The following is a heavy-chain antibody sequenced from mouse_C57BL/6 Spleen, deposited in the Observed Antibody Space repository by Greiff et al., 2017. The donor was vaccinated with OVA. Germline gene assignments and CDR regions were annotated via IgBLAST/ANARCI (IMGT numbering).Heavy chain of an antibody. CDR3: AKGIYYGEAWFAD. CDR1: GFNIKNTY. CDR2: IDPANGNT. V-gene: IGHV14-3*01. J-gene: IGHJ3*01. D-gene: IGHD2-13*01. Sequence: EVQLQQSVAELVRPGASVKLSCTASGFNIKNTYMHWVKQRPEQGLEWIGRIDPANGNTKYAPKFQGKATITADTSSNTAYLQLSRLTSEDTAIYYCAKGIYYGEAWFADWGQGTLVTVSA.